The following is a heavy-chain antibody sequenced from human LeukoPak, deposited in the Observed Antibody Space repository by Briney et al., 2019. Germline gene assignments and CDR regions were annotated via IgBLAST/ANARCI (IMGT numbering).Heavy chain of an antibody. J-gene: IGHJ4*02. CDR1: GGTFSSYA. Sequence: GASVKVSCKASGGTFSSYAIRWVRQAPGQGLEWMGRIIPILGIANHAQKFQGRVTITADKSTSTAYMELSSLRSEDTAVYYCARGPSSIAAQDYWGQGTLVTVSS. CDR3: ARGPSSIAAQDY. D-gene: IGHD6-6*01. CDR2: IIPILGIA. V-gene: IGHV1-69*04.